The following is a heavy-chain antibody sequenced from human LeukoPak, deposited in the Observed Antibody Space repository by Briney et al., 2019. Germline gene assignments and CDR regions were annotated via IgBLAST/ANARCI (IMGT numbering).Heavy chain of an antibody. D-gene: IGHD3-10*01. Sequence: PGGSLRLSCAASGFSFSSYSMSWVRQAPGKGLGRVSFITTSSSLIYQADSVKGLFIISRDTPTNSLYLQMNSLRAEDTAVYYCARVRGGYYMDVWGKGTTVTVSS. J-gene: IGHJ6*03. CDR1: GFSFSSYS. CDR3: ARVRGGYYMDV. V-gene: IGHV3-48*04. CDR2: ITTSSSLI.